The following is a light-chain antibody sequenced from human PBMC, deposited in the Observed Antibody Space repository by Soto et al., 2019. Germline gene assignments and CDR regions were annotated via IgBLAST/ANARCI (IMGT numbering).Light chain of an antibody. CDR1: NSDVGRYNL. CDR3: CSYAPGSTWV. Sequence: QSALTQPASVSGSPGQSITISCTGTNSDVGRYNLVSWYQHHPGKAPKLVIYDANKRPSGISERFSVSKSGNTASLTISGLQAEDEGHYYCCSYAPGSTWVFGGGTKLTVL. V-gene: IGLV2-23*01. CDR2: DAN. J-gene: IGLJ3*02.